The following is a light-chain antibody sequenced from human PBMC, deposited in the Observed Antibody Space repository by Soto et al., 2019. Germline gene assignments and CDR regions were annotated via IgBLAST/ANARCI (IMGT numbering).Light chain of an antibody. CDR2: KAS. CDR1: QTISSW. CDR3: QHYNSYSET. V-gene: IGKV1-5*03. Sequence: DIQITPSPSTISGSLGSRVNITGRASQTISSWLAWYQQKPGKAPKLLIYKASTLKSGVPSRFSGSGSGTEFTLTISSLKPDDFATYYCQHYNSYSETFGHGTQLENK. J-gene: IGKJ1*01.